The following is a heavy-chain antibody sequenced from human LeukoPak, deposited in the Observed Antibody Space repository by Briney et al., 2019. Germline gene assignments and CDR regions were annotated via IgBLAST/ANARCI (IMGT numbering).Heavy chain of an antibody. V-gene: IGHV4-39*01. CDR3: ARRGRADYVWGSYRSYYFDY. Sequence: SETLSPTCTVSGGSISSSSYYWGWIRQPPGKGLEWIGSTYYSGSTYYNPSLKSRVTISVDTSKNQFSLKLSSVPAADTAVYYCARRGRADYVWGSYRSYYFDYWGQGTLVTVSS. CDR1: GGSISSSSYY. D-gene: IGHD3-16*02. CDR2: TYYSGST. J-gene: IGHJ4*02.